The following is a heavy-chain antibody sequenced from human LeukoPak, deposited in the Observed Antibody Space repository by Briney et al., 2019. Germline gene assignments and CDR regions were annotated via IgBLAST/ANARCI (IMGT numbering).Heavy chain of an antibody. J-gene: IGHJ3*01. D-gene: IGHD6-19*01. Sequence: GGSLRLSCVASGVTFSIDWMSWVRQAPGKGLEWVANINQDGSQGSYVDSVKGRVTISREYAKNTFFLQMSRLPGQARSVSVCVAGGWGARDPFDLWRRGTMVSVPS. CDR1: GVTFSIDW. V-gene: IGHV3-7*01. CDR3: VAGGWGARDPFDL. CDR2: INQDGSQG.